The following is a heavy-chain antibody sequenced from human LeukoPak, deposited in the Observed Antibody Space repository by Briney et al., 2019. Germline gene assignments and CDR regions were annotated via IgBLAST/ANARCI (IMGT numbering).Heavy chain of an antibody. J-gene: IGHJ4*02. Sequence: SETLSLTCGVTGGSFSTHFWAWIRQSPARGLEWIGDINQSGDTDYNPSLKRRVKISIDDSRSQFSLTLTSVTAADTAMYYCARVLGIAVVAGATEDNYFDSWGQGALVTVSS. D-gene: IGHD2-2*03. V-gene: IGHV4-34*01. CDR2: INQSGDT. CDR3: ARVLGIAVVAGATEDNYFDS. CDR1: GGSFSTHF.